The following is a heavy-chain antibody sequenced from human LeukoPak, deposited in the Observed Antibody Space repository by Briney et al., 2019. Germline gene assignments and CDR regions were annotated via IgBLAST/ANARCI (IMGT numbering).Heavy chain of an antibody. D-gene: IGHD6-6*01. Sequence: PSETLSLTCAVSGYSISSGYYWGWIRQPPGKGLEWIGSIYHSGSTYYNPSLKSRVTISVDTSKNQFSLKLSSVTAADTAVYYCACHSCSSWLDPWGQGTLVTVSS. CDR1: GYSISSGYY. J-gene: IGHJ5*02. CDR2: IYHSGST. CDR3: ACHSCSSWLDP. V-gene: IGHV4-38-2*01.